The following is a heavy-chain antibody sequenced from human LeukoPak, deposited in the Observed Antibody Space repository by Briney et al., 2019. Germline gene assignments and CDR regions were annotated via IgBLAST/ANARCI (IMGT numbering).Heavy chain of an antibody. CDR1: GYTFTSYD. Sequence: EASVKVSCKASGYTFTSYDINWVRQATGQGLEWMGWMNPNSGNTGYAQKFQGRVTITRNTSISTAYMELSSLRSEDTAVYYCARGRSFSDYVWGSYRPVDYWGQGTLVTVSS. D-gene: IGHD3-16*02. CDR3: ARGRSFSDYVWGSYRPVDY. J-gene: IGHJ4*02. CDR2: MNPNSGNT. V-gene: IGHV1-8*03.